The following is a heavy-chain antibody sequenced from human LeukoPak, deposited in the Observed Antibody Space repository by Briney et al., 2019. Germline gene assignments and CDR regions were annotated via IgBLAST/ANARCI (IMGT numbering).Heavy chain of an antibody. CDR2: MYTSGST. CDR3: ARTQHGEFDY. V-gene: IGHV4-4*07. Sequence: SETLSLTCTVSGVSISSDYWSWIRQPAGKGLEWIGRMYTSGSTNYNPSLKSRVTMSVDTSKNQFSLKLRSVTAADTAVHYCARTQHGEFDYWGQGTLVTVSS. J-gene: IGHJ4*02. CDR1: GVSISSDY. D-gene: IGHD7-27*01.